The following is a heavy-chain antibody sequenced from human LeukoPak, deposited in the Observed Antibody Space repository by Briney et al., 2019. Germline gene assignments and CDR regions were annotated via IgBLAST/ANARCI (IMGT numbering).Heavy chain of an antibody. Sequence: GASVKVSCKASGYTFTSYYMHWVRQAPGQGLEWMGIINPSGGSTSYVQKFQGRVTMTRDMSTSTVYMELSSLRSEDTAVYYCAREYSSSWPHYYYYMDVCGKGTTVTVSS. D-gene: IGHD6-13*01. V-gene: IGHV1-46*01. CDR3: AREYSSSWPHYYYYMDV. J-gene: IGHJ6*03. CDR1: GYTFTSYY. CDR2: INPSGGST.